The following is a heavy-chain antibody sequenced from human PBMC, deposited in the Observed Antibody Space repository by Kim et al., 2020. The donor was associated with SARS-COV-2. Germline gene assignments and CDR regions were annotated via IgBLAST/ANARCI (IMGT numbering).Heavy chain of an antibody. Sequence: SETLSLTCTVSGGSISSYYWSWIRQPPGKGLEWIGYIYYSGSTNYNPSLKSRVTISVDTSKNQFSLKLSSVTAADTAVYYCAREGKGATYPDYWGQGTLVTVSS. D-gene: IGHD5-12*01. V-gene: IGHV4-59*13. CDR1: GGSISSYY. CDR2: IYYSGST. CDR3: AREGKGATYPDY. J-gene: IGHJ4*02.